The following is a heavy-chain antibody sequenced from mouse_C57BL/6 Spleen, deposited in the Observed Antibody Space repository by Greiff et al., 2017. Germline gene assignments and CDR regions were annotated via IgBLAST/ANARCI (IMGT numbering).Heavy chain of an antibody. CDR2: IHPNSGST. CDR3: ARRYSNSYYFDY. Sequence: QVQLQQPGAELVKPGASVKLSCKASGYTFTSYWMHWVKQRPGQGLEWIGMIHPNSGSTNYNEKFKSKATLTVDKSSSTAYMQLSSLTSEDSAVYYCARRYSNSYYFDYWGQGATLTVSS. CDR1: GYTFTSYW. D-gene: IGHD2-5*01. V-gene: IGHV1-64*01. J-gene: IGHJ2*01.